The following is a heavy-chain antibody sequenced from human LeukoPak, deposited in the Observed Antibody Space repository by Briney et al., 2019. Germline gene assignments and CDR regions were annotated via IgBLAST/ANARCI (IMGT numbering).Heavy chain of an antibody. J-gene: IGHJ4*02. Sequence: SETLSLTCNVSGGSISRYYWSWIRPPAGKGLEWIGRVYTSGSTNYNPSLKSRVTMSVETSKSQFSLKLSSVTAADTAIYYCARGGEVGGTGSRFDYWGQGTLVTVSS. D-gene: IGHD1-26*01. CDR1: GGSISRYY. CDR2: VYTSGST. CDR3: ARGGEVGGTGSRFDY. V-gene: IGHV4-4*07.